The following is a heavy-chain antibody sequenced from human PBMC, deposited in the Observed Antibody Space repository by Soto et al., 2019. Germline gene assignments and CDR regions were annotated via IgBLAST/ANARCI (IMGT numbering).Heavy chain of an antibody. D-gene: IGHD3-22*01. Sequence: QVQLQESGPGLVKPSQTLSLTCTVSGGSISSGDYYWNWIRQPPGKGLEWIGYIYYSGSTYYNPSLKSRVTKSVDTSKNQSSLKLSSVTAADTAVYYCARDSYDSSGSSGYSFDYWGQGTLVTVSS. CDR1: GGSISSGDYY. V-gene: IGHV4-30-4*01. CDR2: IYYSGST. J-gene: IGHJ4*02. CDR3: ARDSYDSSGSSGYSFDY.